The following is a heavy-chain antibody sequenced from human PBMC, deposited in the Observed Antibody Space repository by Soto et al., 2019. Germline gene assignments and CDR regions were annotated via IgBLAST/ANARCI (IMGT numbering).Heavy chain of an antibody. CDR2: ISYDGSNK. CDR1: GFTFSSYG. CDR3: AKALDSYYDFWSGYYTYYYYGMDV. D-gene: IGHD3-3*01. J-gene: IGHJ6*01. Sequence: QVQLVESGGGVVQPGRSLRLSCAASGFTFSSYGMHWVRQAPGKGLEWVAVISYDGSNKYYADSVKGRFTISRDNSKNTLYLQMNSLRAEDTAVYYCAKALDSYYDFWSGYYTYYYYGMDVW. V-gene: IGHV3-30*18.